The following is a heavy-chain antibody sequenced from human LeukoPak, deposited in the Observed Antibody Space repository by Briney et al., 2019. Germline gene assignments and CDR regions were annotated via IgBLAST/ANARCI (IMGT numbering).Heavy chain of an antibody. V-gene: IGHV4-61*01. D-gene: IGHD3-3*01. CDR1: GGSVSRSNYY. CDR3: ASEHRSDSYFDL. CDR2: MYYSGST. J-gene: IGHJ2*01. Sequence: SETLSLTCNVSGGSVSRSNYYWTWIRQPPGKGLEWIGYMYYSGSTYYNPSLKSRVTISIDTSKNQFSLKLSSVTAADTAVYYCASEHRSDSYFDLWGHGTLVTVSS.